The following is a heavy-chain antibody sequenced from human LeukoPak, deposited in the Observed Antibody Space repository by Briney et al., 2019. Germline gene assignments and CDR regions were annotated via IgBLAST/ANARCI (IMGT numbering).Heavy chain of an antibody. Sequence: ASVKVSCKASGYTFTGYYMHWVRQAPGQGLEWMGWINPNSGGTNYAQKFQGRVTMTRDTSISTAYMELSRLRSDDTAVYYCARDNTAMANRDDAFDIWGQGTMVTVSS. CDR3: ARDNTAMANRDDAFDI. D-gene: IGHD5-18*01. CDR2: INPNSGGT. CDR1: GYTFTGYY. V-gene: IGHV1-2*02. J-gene: IGHJ3*02.